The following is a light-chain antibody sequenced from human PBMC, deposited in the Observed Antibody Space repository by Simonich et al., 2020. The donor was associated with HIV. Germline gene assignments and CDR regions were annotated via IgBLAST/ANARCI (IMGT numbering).Light chain of an antibody. CDR1: QSVSSN. Sequence: EIVLTQSPGTLSLSPGERATLSCRASQSVSSNYLGCYQQKPGQAPRLLIYGASTRATGIPDRFSGSGSGTVFTLTISSMQSEDFVVYYCQQYNNWPTFGGGTKVEIK. CDR2: GAS. CDR3: QQYNNWPT. V-gene: IGKV3D-15*01. J-gene: IGKJ4*01.